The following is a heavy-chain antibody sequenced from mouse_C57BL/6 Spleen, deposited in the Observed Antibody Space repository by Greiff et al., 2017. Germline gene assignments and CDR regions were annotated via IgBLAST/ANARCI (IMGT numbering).Heavy chain of an antibody. CDR2: IDPENGDT. J-gene: IGHJ4*01. D-gene: IGHD3-3*01. CDR1: GFNIKDDY. V-gene: IGHV14-4*01. CDR3: SKGRAYAMDY. Sequence: EVHLVEPGAELVRPGASVKLSCTASGFNIKDDYMHWVKQRPEQGLEWIGWIDPENGDTEYASKFQGKATITADTSSNTAYLQLSSLTSEDTAVYYCSKGRAYAMDYWGQGTSGTIPS.